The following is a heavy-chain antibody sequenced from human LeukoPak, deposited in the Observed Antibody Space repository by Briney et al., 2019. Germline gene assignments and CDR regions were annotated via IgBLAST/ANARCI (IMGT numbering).Heavy chain of an antibody. CDR1: GGSISSGGYS. J-gene: IGHJ5*02. CDR2: IYHSGST. V-gene: IGHV4-30-2*01. Sequence: SETLSLTCAVSGGSISSGGYSWSWIRQPPGKGLEWIGYIYHSGSTYYNPSLKSRVTISVDRSKNQFSLKPSSVTAADTAVYYCARSTSFQTFKPWGQGTLVTVSS. CDR3: ARSTSFQTFKP. D-gene: IGHD2/OR15-2a*01.